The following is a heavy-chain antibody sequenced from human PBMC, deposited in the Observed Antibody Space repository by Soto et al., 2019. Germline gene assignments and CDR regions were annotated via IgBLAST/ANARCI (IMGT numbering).Heavy chain of an antibody. CDR2: INHSGST. V-gene: IGHV4-34*01. CDR1: GGSFRGYY. D-gene: IGHD3-3*01. Sequence: SNTLSLTCAVYGGSFRGYYWSWIRQPPGKGLEWIGEINHSGSTNYNPSLKSRVTISVDTSKNQFSLKLSSVTAADTAVYYCARGNSVLRFLEWLRQENWFDPWGQGTLVTVSS. J-gene: IGHJ5*02. CDR3: ARGNSVLRFLEWLRQENWFDP.